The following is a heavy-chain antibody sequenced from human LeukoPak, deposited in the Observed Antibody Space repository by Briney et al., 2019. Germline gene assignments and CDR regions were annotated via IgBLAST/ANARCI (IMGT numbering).Heavy chain of an antibody. CDR3: TTVEYQLLSPDY. J-gene: IGHJ4*02. V-gene: IGHV3-15*01. CDR1: GFTFSSYG. CDR2: IKSKTDGGTT. D-gene: IGHD2-2*01. Sequence: PGGSLRLSCAASGFTFSSYGMHWVRQAPGKGLEWVGRIKSKTDGGTTDYAAPVKGRFTISRDDSKNTLYLQMNSLKTEDTAVYYCTTVEYQLLSPDYWGQGTLVTVSS.